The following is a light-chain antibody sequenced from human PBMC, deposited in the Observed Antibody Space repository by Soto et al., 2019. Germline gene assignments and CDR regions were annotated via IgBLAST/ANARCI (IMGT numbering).Light chain of an antibody. V-gene: IGKV1-5*03. J-gene: IGKJ1*01. CDR1: QSLNIW. Sequence: DIQMTQSPTILSASVGDRVTITCRANQSLNIWLAWYQQKPGKTPKLLIYRASTLETGVPSRFSSSGSGTEFTLTITSRQPDDFATYYCQQYNSYSRTFGQGTKVEV. CDR2: RAS. CDR3: QQYNSYSRT.